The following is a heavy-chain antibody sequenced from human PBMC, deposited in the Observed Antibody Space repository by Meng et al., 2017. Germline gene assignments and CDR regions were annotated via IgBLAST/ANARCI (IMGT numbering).Heavy chain of an antibody. Sequence: QVQVVQSGSDLRKPGASVKVSCKASGYTLTSYAINWLRQAPGQGLQWMGWIDTKTGNPTYVPGFTGRLVFSLDTSVSTAYLQISGLKADDTAVYYCTRDGYSDCSRTSCFDSWGQGTLVTVSS. CDR1: GYTLTSYA. J-gene: IGHJ4*02. V-gene: IGHV7-4-1*02. D-gene: IGHD2-2*01. CDR2: IDTKTGNP. CDR3: TRDGYSDCSRTSCFDS.